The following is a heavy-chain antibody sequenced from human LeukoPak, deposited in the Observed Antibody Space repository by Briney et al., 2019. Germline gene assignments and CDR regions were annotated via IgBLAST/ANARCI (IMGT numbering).Heavy chain of an antibody. V-gene: IGHV1-24*01. CDR2: FDPEDGET. Sequence: ASVTVSCKASGYTLTELSMHWVRQAPGKGLEWMGGFDPEDGETIYAQKFQGRVTMTEDTSTDTAYMELSSLRSEDTAVYYCATEHIVGATMYYFDYWGQGTLVTVSS. J-gene: IGHJ4*02. CDR1: GYTLTELS. D-gene: IGHD1-26*01. CDR3: ATEHIVGATMYYFDY.